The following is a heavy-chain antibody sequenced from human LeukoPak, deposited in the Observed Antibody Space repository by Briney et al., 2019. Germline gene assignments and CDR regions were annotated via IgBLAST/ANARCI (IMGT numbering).Heavy chain of an antibody. CDR3: ARDDIVATMPDY. CDR2: ISYDGSNK. J-gene: IGHJ4*02. V-gene: IGHV3-30*04. CDR1: GFTFSSYA. Sequence: GGSLRLSCAASGFTFSSYAMHWVRQAPGKGLEWVAVISYDGSNKYYADSVKGRFTISRDNSKNTLYLQMNSLRAEDTAVYYCARDDIVATMPDYWGQGTLVTVSS. D-gene: IGHD5-12*01.